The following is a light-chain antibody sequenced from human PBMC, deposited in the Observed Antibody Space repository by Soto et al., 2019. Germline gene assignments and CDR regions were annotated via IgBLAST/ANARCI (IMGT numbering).Light chain of an antibody. CDR1: SSDIGGYKY. Sequence: QSALTQPASVSGSPGQSIIISCTGTSSDIGGYKYVSWYQQHPGKAPKLMIYEVSNRPSGVSYRFSGSKSGNTASLTISGLQAEDEAHYYCSSYTSSSTLVFGTGTKLTVL. V-gene: IGLV2-14*01. CDR2: EVS. J-gene: IGLJ1*01. CDR3: SSYTSSSTLV.